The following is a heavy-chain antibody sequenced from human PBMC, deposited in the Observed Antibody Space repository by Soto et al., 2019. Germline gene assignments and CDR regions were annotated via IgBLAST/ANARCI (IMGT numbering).Heavy chain of an antibody. D-gene: IGHD3-22*01. J-gene: IGHJ4*02. Sequence: GGSLRLSCAASGSTFSSYAVSWVRQAPGKGPEWISSISGSGSTIYYADSVKGRFTISRDNSKNTLYLQMSSLRAEATAVYYCAKVFYYYDSSGYYYFDYWGQGTLVTVSS. CDR1: GSTFSSYA. CDR3: AKVFYYYDSSGYYYFDY. CDR2: ISGSGSTI. V-gene: IGHV3-23*01.